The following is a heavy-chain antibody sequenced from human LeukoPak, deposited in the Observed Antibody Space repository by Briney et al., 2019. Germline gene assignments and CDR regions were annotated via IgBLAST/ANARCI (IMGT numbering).Heavy chain of an antibody. CDR1: SGSISSSNYY. CDR2: IYYSGTT. J-gene: IGHJ5*02. V-gene: IGHV4-39*01. Sequence: PSETLSLTCTVSSGSISSSNYYWGWIRQPPGKGLEGIGSIYYSGTTYYNPSLKSRFTISVDTSKNQFSLKLSSVTAADTAVYYCARHVCGSSSCYSPPYNWFDPCGQGTLVTVSS. D-gene: IGHD2-2*01. CDR3: ARHVCGSSSCYSPPYNWFDP.